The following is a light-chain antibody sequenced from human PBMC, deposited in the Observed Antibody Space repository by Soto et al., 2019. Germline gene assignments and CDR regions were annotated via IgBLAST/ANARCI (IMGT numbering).Light chain of an antibody. CDR3: SSYTGGNPSYV. J-gene: IGLJ1*01. V-gene: IGLV2-14*01. CDR1: TSDIGAYDY. CDR2: EVT. Sequence: QSVLAQPASVSGSPGHSITVPCTVTTSDIGAYDYVSWYQQHPGKAPKLMIYEVTIRPSGVSDRFSGSKSGNTASLTVSGLQAEDEADYYCSSYTGGNPSYVFGTGTKVT.